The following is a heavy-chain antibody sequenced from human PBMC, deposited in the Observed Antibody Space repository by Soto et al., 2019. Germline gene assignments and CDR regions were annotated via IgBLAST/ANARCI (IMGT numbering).Heavy chain of an antibody. Sequence: PGGSLRLSCAASGFTFSSYAMSWVCQAPGKGLERVSALSGSGGSTYYADSVKGRFTISRDNSKNTLYLQMNSLRAEDTAVYYCAKDPVNYDILTGYFQHFDYWGQGALVTVSS. V-gene: IGHV3-23*01. CDR1: GFTFSSYA. J-gene: IGHJ4*02. CDR2: LSGSGGST. CDR3: AKDPVNYDILTGYFQHFDY. D-gene: IGHD3-9*01.